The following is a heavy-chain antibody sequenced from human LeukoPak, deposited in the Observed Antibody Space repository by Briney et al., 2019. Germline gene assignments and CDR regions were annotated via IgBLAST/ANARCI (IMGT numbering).Heavy chain of an antibody. J-gene: IGHJ4*02. CDR1: GYTFTDYY. D-gene: IGHD2-2*01. CDR2: INPNDGDT. CDR3: ARANFLCCSSTTCLFDY. Sequence: ASVKVSCKASGYTFTDYYMHWVRQAPGQGFEWMGWINPNDGDTNYAQKFQGRVTMTRDTSISTAHMEVSRLRSDDTAVYYCARANFLCCSSTTCLFDYWGQGTLVTISS. V-gene: IGHV1-2*02.